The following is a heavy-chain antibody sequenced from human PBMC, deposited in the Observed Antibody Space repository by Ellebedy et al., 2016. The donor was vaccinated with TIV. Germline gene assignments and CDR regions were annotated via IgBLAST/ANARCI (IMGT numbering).Heavy chain of an antibody. CDR1: GGSISSYY. Sequence: SETLSLTCTVSGGSISSYYWSWIRQPPGKGLEWIGYIYYTGSTNFNPSLRSRLTMSIDTSKNQFSLEMRSVTAADTAMYFCARESDYGAGSNPFYYYGIDHWGQGTSVTVSS. J-gene: IGHJ6*02. D-gene: IGHD3-10*01. CDR3: ARESDYGAGSNPFYYYGIDH. V-gene: IGHV4-59*12. CDR2: IYYTGST.